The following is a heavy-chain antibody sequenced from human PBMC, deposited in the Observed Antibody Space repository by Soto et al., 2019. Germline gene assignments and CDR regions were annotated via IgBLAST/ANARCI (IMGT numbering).Heavy chain of an antibody. Sequence: GGSLRLSCAASGFTFSDARMTWVRQAPGKGLEWVGRIKSKSDGGTTDYVAPVKGRFTISRDDSKKTLYLQMSSLKTEDTAVYYCTTEPRDFWSGYYSFDYWGQGTLVTVSS. CDR2: IKSKSDGGTT. J-gene: IGHJ4*02. V-gene: IGHV3-15*01. D-gene: IGHD3-3*01. CDR1: GFTFSDAR. CDR3: TTEPRDFWSGYYSFDY.